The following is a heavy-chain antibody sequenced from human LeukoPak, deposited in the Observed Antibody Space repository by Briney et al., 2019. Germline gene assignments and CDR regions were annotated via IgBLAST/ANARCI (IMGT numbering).Heavy chain of an antibody. D-gene: IGHD5-12*01. CDR3: ARSGYEYNWFDP. CDR1: GYTLTELS. J-gene: IGHJ5*02. CDR2: FDPEDGET. Sequence: ASVKVSCKVSGYTLTELSMHWVRQAPGKGIEWMGGFDPEDGETIYAQKFQGRVTITADESTSTAYMELSSLRSEDTAVYYCARSGYEYNWFDPWGQGTLVTVSS. V-gene: IGHV1-24*01.